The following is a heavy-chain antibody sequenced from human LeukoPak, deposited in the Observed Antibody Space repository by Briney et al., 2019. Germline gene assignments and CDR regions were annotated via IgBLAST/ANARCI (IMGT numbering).Heavy chain of an antibody. V-gene: IGHV4-34*01. CDR1: DGSFSGYY. J-gene: IGHJ6*03. D-gene: IGHD5-18*01. CDR3: ARVGYSYVINDWSRTGLGAYPTKYYYHMDV. CDR2: INHSGST. Sequence: NPSETLSLTCAVYDGSFSGYYWSWIRQPPGKRLEWIGEINHSGSTNYNPSLKSRVTISGHTSKNQFSLKLSSVTAADTAVYFCARVGYSYVINDWSRTGLGAYPTKYYYHMDVWGKGTTVTVSS.